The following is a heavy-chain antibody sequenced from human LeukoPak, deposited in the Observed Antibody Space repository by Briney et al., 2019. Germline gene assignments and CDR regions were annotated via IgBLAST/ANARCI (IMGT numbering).Heavy chain of an antibody. CDR2: VFDSGRT. D-gene: IGHD5-18*01. CDR1: GGSMTTHH. J-gene: IGHJ4*02. CDR3: TTIKRGNIFGYFDF. V-gene: IGHV4-59*11. Sequence: SEALSLTCTVSGGSMTTHHWNWIRQTPGKGLEWIGYVFDSGRTKENPSLKSRVTLSADTSKNQLSLRLSSVTAADTAVYYCTTIKRGNIFGYFDFWGQGILVTVSS.